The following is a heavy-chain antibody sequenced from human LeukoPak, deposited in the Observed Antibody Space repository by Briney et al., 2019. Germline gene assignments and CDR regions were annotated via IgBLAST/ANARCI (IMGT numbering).Heavy chain of an antibody. CDR3: AKEAFGVVIPYYFDY. CDR2: IRYDGSNK. Sequence: GGSLRLSCAASGFTFSSYGMHWVRQAPGKGLEWVAFIRYDGSNKYYADSVKGRFTISRDNSKNTLYLQMNSLRAEDTAVYYCAKEAFGVVIPYYFDYWGQGILVSVSS. CDR1: GFTFSSYG. V-gene: IGHV3-30*02. J-gene: IGHJ4*02. D-gene: IGHD3-3*01.